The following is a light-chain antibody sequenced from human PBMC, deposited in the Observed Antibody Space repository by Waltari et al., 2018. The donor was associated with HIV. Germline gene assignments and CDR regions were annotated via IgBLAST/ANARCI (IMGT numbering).Light chain of an antibody. CDR3: LSADNSGTYWM. CDR2: KDS. V-gene: IGLV3-16*01. Sequence: SYELTQPPSVSVSLGQMARLTCSGEAFPKKNTYWYQQKPGQAPVLVTYKDSERPAGIPERFSGSSSGTIVTLTISGVQAEDEADYYCLSADNSGTYWMFGGGTKLTVL. CDR1: AFPKKN. J-gene: IGLJ3*02.